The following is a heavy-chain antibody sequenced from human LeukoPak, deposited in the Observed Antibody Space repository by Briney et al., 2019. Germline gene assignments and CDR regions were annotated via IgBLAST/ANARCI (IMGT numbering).Heavy chain of an antibody. Sequence: ASVKVSCKASGYTFTSYGISWVRQAPGQGLEWMGWINPNRGGTNYAQKFQGRVTMTRDTSISTAYMELSRLRSDDTAVYYCARTSYYYLPRFDYWGQGTLVTVSS. CDR3: ARTSYYYLPRFDY. CDR1: GYTFTSYG. J-gene: IGHJ4*02. V-gene: IGHV1-2*02. D-gene: IGHD3-10*01. CDR2: INPNRGGT.